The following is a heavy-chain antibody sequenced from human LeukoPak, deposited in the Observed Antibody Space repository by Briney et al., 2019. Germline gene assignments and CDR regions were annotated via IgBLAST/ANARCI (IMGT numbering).Heavy chain of an antibody. Sequence: ASVKVSCKASGYTFTSYGISWVRQAPGQGLEWMGWISAYNGNTNYAQKLQGRVTMTTDTSTSTAYMELRSLRSEDTAVYYCARSSPVVVPAAMSYYYYGMDVWGQGTTVTVSS. CDR1: GYTFTSYG. D-gene: IGHD2-2*01. V-gene: IGHV1-18*01. CDR3: ARSSPVVVPAAMSYYYYGMDV. J-gene: IGHJ6*02. CDR2: ISAYNGNT.